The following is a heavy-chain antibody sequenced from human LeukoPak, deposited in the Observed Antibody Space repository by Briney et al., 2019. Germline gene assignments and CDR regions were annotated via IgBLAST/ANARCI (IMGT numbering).Heavy chain of an antibody. CDR1: GFTFSSYW. V-gene: IGHV3-7*01. CDR3: ASWATWLGESD. D-gene: IGHD3-10*01. CDR2: IKQDGSEK. J-gene: IGHJ4*02. Sequence: GGSLRLSCAASGFTFSSYWMSWVRQAPGKGLEWVANIKQDGSEKYYVASVKGRFTISRDNAKNSLDLQMNSLRAEITAVYYCASWATWLGESDWGQRTQVTVSS.